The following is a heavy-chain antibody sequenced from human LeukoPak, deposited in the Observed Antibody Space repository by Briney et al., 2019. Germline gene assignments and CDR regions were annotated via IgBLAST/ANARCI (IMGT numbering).Heavy chain of an antibody. V-gene: IGHV1-2*02. Sequence: GASVKVSCKASGYTFIDYYIHWVRQAPGQGLEWMGWINPNSGGSKYEQKFQDRVTMTRDTSISTAYMELSRLTSDDTALYYCARADHSSKWYRFYMDVWGKGTTVTTSS. CDR3: ARADHSSKWYRFYMDV. CDR2: INPNSGGS. D-gene: IGHD6-13*01. J-gene: IGHJ6*03. CDR1: GYTFIDYY.